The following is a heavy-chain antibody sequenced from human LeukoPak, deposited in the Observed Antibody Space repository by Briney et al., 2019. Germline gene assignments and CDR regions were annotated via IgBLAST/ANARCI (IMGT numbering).Heavy chain of an antibody. V-gene: IGHV4-4*07. Sequence: PSETLSLTCTVSGGSISSYYWSWIRQPAGKGLEWIGRIYTSGSTNYNPSLKSRVTISVDRSKNQFSLKLSSVTAADTAVYYCARAMIAAAGRAADYWGQGTLVTVSS. CDR1: GGSISSYY. J-gene: IGHJ4*02. CDR2: IYTSGST. CDR3: ARAMIAAAGRAADY. D-gene: IGHD6-13*01.